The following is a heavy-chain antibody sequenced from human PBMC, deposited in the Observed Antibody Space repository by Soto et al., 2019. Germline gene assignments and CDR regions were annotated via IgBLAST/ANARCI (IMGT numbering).Heavy chain of an antibody. CDR1: GFTFSSYA. CDR3: AKDYYDILTAPADAFDI. Sequence: PGGSLRLSCAASGFTFSSYAMSWVRQAPGKGLEWVSAISGSGGSTYYADSVKGRFTISRDNSKNTLYLQMNSLRAEDTAVYYCAKDYYDILTAPADAFDIWGQGTMVTVSS. J-gene: IGHJ3*02. V-gene: IGHV3-23*01. D-gene: IGHD3-9*01. CDR2: ISGSGGST.